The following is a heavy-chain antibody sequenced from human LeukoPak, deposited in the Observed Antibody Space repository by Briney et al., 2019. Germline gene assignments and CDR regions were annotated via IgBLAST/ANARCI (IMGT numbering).Heavy chain of an antibody. J-gene: IGHJ3*02. CDR2: ISAYNGNT. Sequence: ASVKVSCKAFGYTFTSYGISWVRQAPGQGLEWMGWISAYNGNTNYAQKLQGRVTMTTDTSTSTAYMELRSLRSDDTAVYYCARDTDSSSSDAFDIWGQGTMVTVSS. CDR1: GYTFTSYG. V-gene: IGHV1-18*01. CDR3: ARDTDSSSSDAFDI. D-gene: IGHD1-26*01.